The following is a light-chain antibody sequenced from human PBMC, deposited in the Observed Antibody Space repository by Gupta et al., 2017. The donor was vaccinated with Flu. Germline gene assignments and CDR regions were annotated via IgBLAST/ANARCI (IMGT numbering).Light chain of an antibody. V-gene: IGLV6-57*01. CDR2: EDN. CDR3: QSYDSSDWV. Sequence: TVTISCTRSSGSIASNYVQWYQQRPGSSPTTVIYEDNQRPSGVPDRFSGSIDSASNSASLTISGLKTEDEADYYCQSYDSSDWVFGGGTRLTVL. J-gene: IGLJ3*02. CDR1: SGSIASNY.